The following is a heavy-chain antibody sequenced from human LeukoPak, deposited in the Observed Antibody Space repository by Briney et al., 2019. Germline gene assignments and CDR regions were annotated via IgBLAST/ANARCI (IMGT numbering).Heavy chain of an antibody. V-gene: IGHV4-61*03. CDR1: GDSVSNGNYY. CDR3: ARSQNYYGSGDY. CDR2: IYYTGKT. D-gene: IGHD3-10*01. Sequence: SETLSLTCTVSGDSVSNGNYYWSWLRQPPGKALEWIGYIYYTGKTYYNPSLEGRVTILVDTSRNHFSVKLSSVTAADAAVYYCARSQNYYGSGDYWSQGTLVTVSS. J-gene: IGHJ4*02.